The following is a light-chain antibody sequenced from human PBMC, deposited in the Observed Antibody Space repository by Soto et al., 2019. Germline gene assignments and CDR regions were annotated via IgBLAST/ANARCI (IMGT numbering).Light chain of an antibody. V-gene: IGLV2-8*01. Sequence: QSALTQPPSASGSPGQSVTISCTGTSSDVGGYHYVSWYQQHPGKAPKLMIYDVTKRPSGVPDRFSGSKSGTSASLAITGLQAEDEAEYYCQSYDSSLSGYVFGTGTKVTVL. J-gene: IGLJ1*01. CDR2: DVT. CDR3: QSYDSSLSGYV. CDR1: SSDVGGYHY.